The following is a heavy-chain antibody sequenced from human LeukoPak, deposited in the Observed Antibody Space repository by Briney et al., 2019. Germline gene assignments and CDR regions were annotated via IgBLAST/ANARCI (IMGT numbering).Heavy chain of an antibody. CDR2: ISGSGGST. D-gene: IGHD3-10*01. CDR1: GFTFSSYA. Sequence: GGSLRLSCAASGFTFSSYAMSWVRQAPGKGLEWVSAISGSGGSTYYADSVKGRFTISRDNSKNTLYLQMNSLRAEDTAVYYCAKGGSMVRGVIIPPGRLDYWGQGTLVTVSS. V-gene: IGHV3-23*01. CDR3: AKGGSMVRGVIIPPGRLDY. J-gene: IGHJ4*02.